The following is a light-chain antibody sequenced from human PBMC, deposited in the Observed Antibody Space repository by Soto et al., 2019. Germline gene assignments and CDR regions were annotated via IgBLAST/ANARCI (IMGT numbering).Light chain of an antibody. V-gene: IGKV3D-15*01. J-gene: IGKJ4*01. CDR3: QQYDKWPLT. CDR1: HSVDSN. Sequence: EIVMTQSPGTLSVSTGQGATLSCRASHSVDSNLAWYQQKPGQAPRLLIFGASTRPTGIPDRFSGSGSGTEFTLTISSLQSEDFAVYYCQQYDKWPLTSGGGTRWISN. CDR2: GAS.